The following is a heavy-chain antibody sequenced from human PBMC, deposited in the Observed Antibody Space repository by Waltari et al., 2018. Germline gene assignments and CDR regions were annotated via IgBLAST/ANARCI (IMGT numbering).Heavy chain of an antibody. J-gene: IGHJ4*02. CDR3: AREREGIVVAPWY. D-gene: IGHD3-22*01. CDR1: GYSISSGYS. CDR2: IYHSGST. V-gene: IGHV4-38-2*02. Sequence: QVQLQESGPGLVKPSETLSLTCAVSGYSISSGYSWGWIRQPPGKGLEWIGSIYHSGSTYYNPSLKSRVTISVDTSKNQFSLKLSSVTAADTAVYYCAREREGIVVAPWYWGQGTLVTVSS.